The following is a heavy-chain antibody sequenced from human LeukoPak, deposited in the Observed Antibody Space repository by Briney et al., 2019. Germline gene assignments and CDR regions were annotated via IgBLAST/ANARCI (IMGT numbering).Heavy chain of an antibody. Sequence: ASVKVSCKASGYTFTGYYMHWVRQAPGQGLEWMGWINPNSGGTNYAQKFQGRVTMTRDTSISTAYMELSRLRSDDTAVCYCARNTAAAPYMDVWGKGTTVTVSS. CDR1: GYTFTGYY. V-gene: IGHV1-2*02. J-gene: IGHJ6*03. CDR2: INPNSGGT. CDR3: ARNTAAAPYMDV. D-gene: IGHD6-13*01.